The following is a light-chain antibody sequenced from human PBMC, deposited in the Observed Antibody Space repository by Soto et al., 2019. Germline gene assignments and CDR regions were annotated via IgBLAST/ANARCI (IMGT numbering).Light chain of an antibody. J-gene: IGLJ1*01. V-gene: IGLV2-11*01. CDR1: SSDVGGYNY. Sequence: QSALTQPRSVSWSPGQSVTISCTGTSSDVGGYNYVSWYQQHPGKAPKLMIYDVNKRPSGVPDRFSGSKSGNTASLTISGLQAEDEADYYCCSYAGRYTFVFGTGTKLNVL. CDR2: DVN. CDR3: CSYAGRYTFV.